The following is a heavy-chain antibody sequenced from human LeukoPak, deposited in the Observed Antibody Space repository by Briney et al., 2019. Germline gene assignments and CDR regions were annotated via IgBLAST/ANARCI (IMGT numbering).Heavy chain of an antibody. J-gene: IGHJ4*02. CDR3: ARANYYDISGYDY. D-gene: IGHD3-22*01. V-gene: IGHV3-48*03. Sequence: GGSLRLSCAASGFTFSSYEMTWVRQAPGKGLEWISYISSSGSAIYYADSVKGRFTISRDNAKNSLYLQMNSLRAEDTAVYYCARANYYDISGYDYWGQGTLVTVSS. CDR1: GFTFSSYE. CDR2: ISSSGSAI.